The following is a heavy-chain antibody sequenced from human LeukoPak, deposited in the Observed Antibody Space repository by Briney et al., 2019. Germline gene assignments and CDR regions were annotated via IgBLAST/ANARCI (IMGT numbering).Heavy chain of an antibody. J-gene: IGHJ4*02. V-gene: IGHV1-2*02. CDR2: INPNSGGT. D-gene: IGHD3-9*01. CDR3: ATNNYDILTGLS. Sequence: ASVKVSCKASRYTFTGNYIHWVRQAAGQGLEWMGWINPNSGGTNYAQKFQGRVIMSRDTSINTAYMELSRLRSDDTAVYYCATNNYDILTGLSWGQGTLVTV. CDR1: RYTFTGNY.